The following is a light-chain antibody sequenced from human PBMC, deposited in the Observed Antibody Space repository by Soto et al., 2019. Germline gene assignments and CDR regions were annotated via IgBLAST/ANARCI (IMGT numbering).Light chain of an antibody. CDR3: QQYNNWPWT. J-gene: IGKJ1*01. Sequence: EIVMTQSPATLSVSPGGRATLSCRASQSISDTLAWYQQKPGQAPRLLIYSASARATGFPARFSGSGSGTDFTLTISSLQSEDFAGYYCQQYNNWPWTFGQGTKVEIK. V-gene: IGKV3-15*01. CDR2: SAS. CDR1: QSISDT.